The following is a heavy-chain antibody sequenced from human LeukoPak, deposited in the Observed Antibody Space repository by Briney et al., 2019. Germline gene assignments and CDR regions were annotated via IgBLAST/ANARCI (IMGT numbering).Heavy chain of an antibody. CDR1: GNYW. V-gene: IGHV3-74*01. Sequence: GSLRLSCAASGNYWMHWVRQAPGKGLVWVSHINSDGSWTSYADSVKGRFTISKDNAKNTVYLQMNSLRAEDTAVYYCVSFYETYWGRGTLVTVSS. CDR3: VSFYETY. CDR2: INSDGSWT. J-gene: IGHJ4*02. D-gene: IGHD2/OR15-2a*01.